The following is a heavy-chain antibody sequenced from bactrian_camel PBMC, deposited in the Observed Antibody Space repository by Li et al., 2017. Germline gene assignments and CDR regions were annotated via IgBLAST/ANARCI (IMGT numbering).Heavy chain of an antibody. J-gene: IGHJ4*01. Sequence: VQLVESGGGLVQPGGSRRLSCAASGFTFDDYAMGWIRQAPGKGLEWVAGIEWNGGRTDYVDSVKGRFIISRDNNKNMVYLQMASLRPDDTAVYYCGTLSFEYCPGGYCYTGISDWGQGTQVTVS. CDR2: IEWNGGRT. V-gene: IGHV3-1*01. CDR3: GTLSFEYCPGGYCYTGISD. D-gene: IGHD2*01. CDR1: GFTFDDYA.